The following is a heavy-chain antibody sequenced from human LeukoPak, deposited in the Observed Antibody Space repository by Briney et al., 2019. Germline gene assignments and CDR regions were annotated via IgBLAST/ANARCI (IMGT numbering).Heavy chain of an antibody. CDR3: ARDDRWLQFNN. CDR1: GFTFSNYG. D-gene: IGHD5-24*01. Sequence: GGSLRLSCAASGFTFSNYGMNWVRQAPGKGLEWVPGITGSADITYYADSVKGRFTISRDNSKNTLYLQINSLRAEDTAVYFCARDDRWLQFNNWGQGTLVTVSS. J-gene: IGHJ4*02. V-gene: IGHV3-23*01. CDR2: ITGSADIT.